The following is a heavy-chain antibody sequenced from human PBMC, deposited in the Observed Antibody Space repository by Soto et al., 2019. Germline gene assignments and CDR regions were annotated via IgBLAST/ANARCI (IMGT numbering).Heavy chain of an antibody. CDR1: GGTFSSYA. J-gene: IGHJ4*02. V-gene: IGHV1-69*13. CDR3: ARVITGTISGFDY. CDR2: ITPIFGTA. D-gene: IGHD1-20*01. Sequence: GASVKVSCKASGGTFSSYAISWVRQAPGQGLEWMGGITPIFGTANYAQKFQGRVTITADESTSTAYMELSSLRSEDTAVYYCARVITGTISGFDYWGQGTLVTVSS.